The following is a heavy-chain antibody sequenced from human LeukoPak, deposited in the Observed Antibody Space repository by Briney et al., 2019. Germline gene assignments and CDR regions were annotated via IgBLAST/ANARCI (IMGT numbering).Heavy chain of an antibody. Sequence: PSETLSLTCTVSGGSISSSSYYWGWIRQPPGKGLEWIGSIYYSGSTYYNPSLKSRVTISVDTSKNQFSLKLSSVTAADTAVYYCARHGGLTYFAVLGWGQGTLVTVSS. J-gene: IGHJ4*02. CDR2: IYYSGST. CDR3: ARHGGLTYFAVLG. CDR1: GGSISSSSYY. V-gene: IGHV4-39*01. D-gene: IGHD3-3*02.